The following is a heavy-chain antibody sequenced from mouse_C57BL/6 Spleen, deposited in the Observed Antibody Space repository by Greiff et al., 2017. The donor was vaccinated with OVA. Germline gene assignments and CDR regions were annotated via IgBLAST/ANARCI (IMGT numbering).Heavy chain of an antibody. CDR2: INPNNGGT. D-gene: IGHD2-2*01. CDR1: GYTFTDYH. CDR3: ARRIYYGYDGAYFAMDY. J-gene: IGHJ4*01. Sequence: VQLQQSGPELVKPGASVKISCKASGYTFTDYHMNWVKQSHGKSLEWIGDINPNNGGTSYNQKFKGKATLTVDKSSSTAYMELRSLTSEDSAVYYCARRIYYGYDGAYFAMDYWGQGTSVTVSS. V-gene: IGHV1-26*01.